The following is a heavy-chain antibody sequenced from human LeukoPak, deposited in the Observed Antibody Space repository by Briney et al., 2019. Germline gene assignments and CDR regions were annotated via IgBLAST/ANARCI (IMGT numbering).Heavy chain of an antibody. Sequence: GESLKISCQGSGYRFTTYWIGWVRQMPGKGLEWTGNIYPGDSDTRYSPSFKGQVTISADKSISTAYLQWSSLKASDTAMYYCARREAAAGTWWFDPWGQGTLVTVSS. J-gene: IGHJ5*02. V-gene: IGHV5-51*01. D-gene: IGHD6-13*01. CDR2: IYPGDSDT. CDR1: GYRFTTYW. CDR3: ARREAAAGTWWFDP.